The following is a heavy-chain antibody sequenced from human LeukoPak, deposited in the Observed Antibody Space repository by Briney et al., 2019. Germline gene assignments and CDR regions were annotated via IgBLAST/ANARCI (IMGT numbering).Heavy chain of an antibody. CDR1: GISISDGRYY. D-gene: IGHD2-2*01. V-gene: IGHV4-31*03. CDR3: VTPYCSSLSCLDVFNI. CDR2: KYYSGSA. Sequence: SETLSLTCNVSGISISDGRYYWAWIRQRPGRGLEWIGYKYYSGSAKYNPSLKSRLTISIDTPENQFSLHLSSVTAADTAIYYCVTPYCSSLSCLDVFNIWGQGRMVTVSS. J-gene: IGHJ3*02.